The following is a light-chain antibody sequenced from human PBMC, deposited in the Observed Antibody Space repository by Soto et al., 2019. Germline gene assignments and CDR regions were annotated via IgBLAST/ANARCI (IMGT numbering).Light chain of an antibody. V-gene: IGKV1-5*03. Sequence: DIQMTQSPSTLSASVGDRVTITCRASQSISDWLAWYQQKPGKAPKLLIYKASTLEFGVPSRFSGSGSGTEFTLTSSSRQPDAFATYYCQQYDSLWTFGHQHDSLWTFGQGTKVEI. CDR2: KAS. J-gene: IGKJ1*01. CDR3: QQYDSLWTFGHQHDSLWT. CDR1: QSISDW.